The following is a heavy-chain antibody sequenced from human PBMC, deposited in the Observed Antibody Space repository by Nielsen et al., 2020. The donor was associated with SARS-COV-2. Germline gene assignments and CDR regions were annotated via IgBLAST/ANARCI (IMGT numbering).Heavy chain of an antibody. J-gene: IGHJ3*02. D-gene: IGHD3-16*02. CDR1: GFTFDDYG. CDR3: ATLPGDAFDI. Sequence: GVLKISCAASGFTFDDYGMSWVRQAPGKGLEWVSGINWNGGSTGYADSVKGRFTISRDNAKNSLYLQMNSLRAEDTALYHCATLPGDAFDIWGQGTMVTVSS. CDR2: INWNGGST. V-gene: IGHV3-20*01.